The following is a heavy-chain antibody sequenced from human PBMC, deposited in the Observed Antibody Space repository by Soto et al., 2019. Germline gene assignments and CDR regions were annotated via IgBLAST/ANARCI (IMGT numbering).Heavy chain of an antibody. V-gene: IGHV3-11*06. CDR1: GFTFSDHY. CDR2: SSNSGPFT. CDR3: VRSGENYNRVDF. D-gene: IGHD1-7*01. Sequence: PWGSLRLSCAASGFTFSDHYMSWIRQAPGKGLECIADSSNSGPFTGYADSVKGRFSISRDNAKNSLFLQINSLRGDDTAIYFCVRSGENYNRVDFWGQGTAVTVSS. J-gene: IGHJ4*02.